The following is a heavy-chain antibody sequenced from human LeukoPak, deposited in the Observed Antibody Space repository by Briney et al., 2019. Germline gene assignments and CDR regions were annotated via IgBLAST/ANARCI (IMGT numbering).Heavy chain of an antibody. D-gene: IGHD2-15*01. CDR2: INQDGSEK. CDR3: ARDARSDCSGGSCFSWFDP. J-gene: IGHJ5*02. CDR1: GFTFNSYW. V-gene: IGHV3-7*05. Sequence: GGSLRLSCAASGFTFNSYWMTWVRQVSGKGLEWVANINQDGSEKHHVDSVKGRFTIYRDNAKNSLYLQMNSLRAEDTAVYYCARDARSDCSGGSCFSWFDPWGQGTLVTVSS.